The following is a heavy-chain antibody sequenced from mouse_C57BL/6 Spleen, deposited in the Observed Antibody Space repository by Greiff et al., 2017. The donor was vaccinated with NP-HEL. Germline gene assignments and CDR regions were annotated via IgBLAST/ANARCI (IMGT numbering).Heavy chain of an antibody. V-gene: IGHV1-69*01. Sequence: QVQLQQPGAELVMPGASVKLSCKASGYTFTSYWMHWVKQRPGQGLEWIGEIDPSDSYTNYNQKFKGKSTLTVDKSSSTAYMQLSSLTSEDSAVYYCARRGNGYDSDYWGQGTTLTVSS. J-gene: IGHJ2*01. D-gene: IGHD2-2*01. CDR3: ARRGNGYDSDY. CDR1: GYTFTSYW. CDR2: IDPSDSYT.